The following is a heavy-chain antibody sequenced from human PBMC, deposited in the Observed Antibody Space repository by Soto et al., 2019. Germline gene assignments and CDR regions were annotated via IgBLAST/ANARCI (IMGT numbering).Heavy chain of an antibody. J-gene: IGHJ5*02. Sequence: PGGSLRLCCAASVFTFSSYVMSWFRQAPGKGLEWVSGISGSGDNTYYADSVKGRFTISRDNSKNTLFLQMNSLRAEDTALYFCAKEMGDYYDSSGSWFDPWGQGTLVTVSS. CDR2: ISGSGDNT. CDR3: AKEMGDYYDSSGSWFDP. D-gene: IGHD3-22*01. CDR1: VFTFSSYV. V-gene: IGHV3-23*01.